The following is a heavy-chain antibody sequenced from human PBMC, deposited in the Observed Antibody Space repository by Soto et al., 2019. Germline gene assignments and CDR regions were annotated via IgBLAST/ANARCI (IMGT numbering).Heavy chain of an antibody. Sequence: AASVKVSCKASGGTFSSYAISWVRQAPGQGLEWMGGIIPIFGTANYAQKFQGRVTITADESTSTAYMELSSLRSEDTAVYYCAREVPSPGYYYYGMDVWGQGTTVTVSS. CDR1: GGTFSSYA. D-gene: IGHD3-10*01. J-gene: IGHJ6*02. V-gene: IGHV1-69*13. CDR3: AREVPSPGYYYYGMDV. CDR2: IIPIFGTA.